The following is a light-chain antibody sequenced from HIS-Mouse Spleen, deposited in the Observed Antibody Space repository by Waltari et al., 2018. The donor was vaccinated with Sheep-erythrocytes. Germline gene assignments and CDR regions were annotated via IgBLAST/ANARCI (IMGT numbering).Light chain of an antibody. CDR3: SSYTSSSTWV. J-gene: IGLJ3*02. Sequence: QSALTQPASVSGSPGQSITISCTGPRSDVGGYNYVSWYQQHPGKAPQLMIYEVSNRPSGVSNRFSGSKSGNTASLTISGLQAEDEADYYCSSYTSSSTWVFGGGTKLTVL. V-gene: IGLV2-14*01. CDR1: RSDVGGYNY. CDR2: EVS.